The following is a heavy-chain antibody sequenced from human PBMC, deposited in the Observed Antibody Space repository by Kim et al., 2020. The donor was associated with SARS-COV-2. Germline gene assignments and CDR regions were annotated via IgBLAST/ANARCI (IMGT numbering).Heavy chain of an antibody. CDR2: ISSSGSKI. Sequence: GGSLRLSCAASGFTFSAYYMSWIRQAPGKGLEWVSYISSSGSKIYYADSVKGRFTISRDNAKNSLYLQMNSLRAEDTAVYYCARGGDYSGYYVYFDYWGQGTLVTVSS. V-gene: IGHV3-11*01. CDR3: ARGGDYSGYYVYFDY. D-gene: IGHD3-22*01. J-gene: IGHJ4*02. CDR1: GFTFSAYY.